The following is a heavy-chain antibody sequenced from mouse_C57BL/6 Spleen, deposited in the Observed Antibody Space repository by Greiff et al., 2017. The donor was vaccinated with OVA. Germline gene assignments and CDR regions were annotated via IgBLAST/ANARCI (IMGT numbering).Heavy chain of an antibody. V-gene: IGHV3-6*01. Sequence: ESGPGLVKPSQSLSLTCSVTGYSITSGYYWNWIRQFPGNKLEWMGYISYDGSNNYNPSLKNRISITRDTSKNQFFLKLNSVTTEDTATYYCARERVITTVVGYFDVWGTGTTVTVSS. CDR2: ISYDGSN. J-gene: IGHJ1*03. CDR1: GYSITSGYY. CDR3: ARERVITTVVGYFDV. D-gene: IGHD1-1*01.